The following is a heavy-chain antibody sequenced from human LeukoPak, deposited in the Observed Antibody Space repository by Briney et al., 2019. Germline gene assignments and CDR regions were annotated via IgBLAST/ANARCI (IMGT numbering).Heavy chain of an antibody. CDR1: GYTFIGYY. J-gene: IGHJ6*03. CDR2: INPNSGGT. D-gene: IGHD6-6*01. CDR3: ARRPTQLGYYYYYMDV. V-gene: IGHV1-2*02. Sequence: ASVKVSFKASGYTFIGYYIHWVRQAPGQGLEWMGWINPNSGGTNYARKFQGRVTMTRDTSISTAYMELSSLRSEDTAVYYCARRPTQLGYYYYYMDVWGKGTTVTVSS.